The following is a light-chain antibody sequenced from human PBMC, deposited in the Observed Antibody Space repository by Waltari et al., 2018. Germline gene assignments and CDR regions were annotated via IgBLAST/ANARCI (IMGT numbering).Light chain of an antibody. CDR2: DES. Sequence: SIVLTQSPSVSVAPGKTARLTCEVNDFLTSRVHLYQQGPGQAPALVVFDESDWPSGIPERFSASNSENVATLTISRVEAGDEADYFCQVWDGNSDQPIFGGGTKLTVL. J-gene: IGLJ2*01. CDR3: QVWDGNSDQPI. V-gene: IGLV3-21*03. CDR1: DFLTSR.